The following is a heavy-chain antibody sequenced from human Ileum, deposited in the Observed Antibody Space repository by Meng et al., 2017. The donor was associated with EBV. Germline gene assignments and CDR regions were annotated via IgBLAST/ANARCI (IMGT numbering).Heavy chain of an antibody. Sequence: QLQESGPGLVKPSETLSLTCTVSGGSISSTIHYWDWIRQTPGKGLEWIASVFYSGSAFYNPSLKSRVTISVDRSKNQFSLALRSVTAADTALYYCATRVAAVKYYFDYWGQGTLVTVSS. V-gene: IGHV4-39*07. J-gene: IGHJ4*02. CDR2: VFYSGSA. CDR3: ATRVAAVKYYFDY. CDR1: GGSISSTIHY. D-gene: IGHD6-19*01.